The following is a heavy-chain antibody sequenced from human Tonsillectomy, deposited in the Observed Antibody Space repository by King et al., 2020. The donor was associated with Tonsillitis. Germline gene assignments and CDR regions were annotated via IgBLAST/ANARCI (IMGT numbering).Heavy chain of an antibody. CDR3: AGKGRENDY. Sequence: QLQESGPGLVKPSETLSLTCAVSGYSISSGYYWGWIRQPPGKGLEWIGSIYHSGSTYYNPSLKSRVTISVDTSKNQFSLKLSSVTAADTAVYYCAGKGRENDYWGQGTLVTVSS. CDR2: IYHSGST. J-gene: IGHJ4*02. V-gene: IGHV4-38-2*01. CDR1: GYSISSGYY.